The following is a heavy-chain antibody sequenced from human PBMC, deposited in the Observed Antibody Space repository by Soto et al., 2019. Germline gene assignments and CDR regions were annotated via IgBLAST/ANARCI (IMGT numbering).Heavy chain of an antibody. V-gene: IGHV3-23*01. D-gene: IGHD6-19*01. CDR2: ITDGGGDT. J-gene: IGHJ3*02. CDR3: ARHLIYRGGYDAFDI. Sequence: EVQILESGGDLVQPGGSLRLSCVDSGLTFSTYRMSWVRQAPGKGLQWISLITDGGGDTYYADSVKGRFTISRDNPRNTVYLQMNSLRAEDTAIYYCARHLIYRGGYDAFDIWGQGTMVTVSS. CDR1: GLTFSTYR.